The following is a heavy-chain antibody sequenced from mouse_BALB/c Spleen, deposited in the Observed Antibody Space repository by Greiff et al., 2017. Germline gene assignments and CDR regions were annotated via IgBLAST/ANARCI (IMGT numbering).Heavy chain of an antibody. CDR1: GYTFTSDT. V-gene: IGHV1-4*02. J-gene: IGHJ1*01. Sequence: QVQLQQSAAELARPGASVKMSCKASGYTFTSDTMYWVKQRPGKGLEWFGYINPSSGYTEYNQKFKDKTTLTADKSSSTAYLQLSSLTSEDSAVYYCASRGPYFDVWGAGTTVTVS. CDR2: INPSSGYT. D-gene: IGHD3-3*01. CDR3: ASRGPYFDV.